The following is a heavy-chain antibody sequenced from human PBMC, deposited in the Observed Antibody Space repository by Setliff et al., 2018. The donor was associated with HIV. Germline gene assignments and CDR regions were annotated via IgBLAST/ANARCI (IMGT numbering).Heavy chain of an antibody. CDR1: GYTFTGYY. D-gene: IGHD6-13*01. CDR3: ARDRIAAAGTLMGY. CDR2: INPNSGNT. J-gene: IGHJ4*02. V-gene: IGHV1-2*06. Sequence: GASVKVSCKASGYTFTGYYMHWVRQAPGQGLEWMGRINPNSGNTNYPQKFQGRVTMTRDTSISTAYMELSRLRSDDTAVYYCARDRIAAAGTLMGYWGQGTLVTVSS.